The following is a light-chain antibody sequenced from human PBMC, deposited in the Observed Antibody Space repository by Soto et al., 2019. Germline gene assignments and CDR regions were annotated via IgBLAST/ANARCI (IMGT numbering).Light chain of an antibody. CDR2: AAS. CDR1: QDVSSW. V-gene: IGKV1-12*01. Sequence: DIQMTQSPSSVSVSVGDRVTLTCRASQDVSSWLAWYQQKPGKAPKLLIYAASSLQRRVPSRFSGSGSGTHFTLTISSLQPEDFATYSCQQASSYPHTFGQGTKLEIK. CDR3: QQASSYPHT. J-gene: IGKJ2*01.